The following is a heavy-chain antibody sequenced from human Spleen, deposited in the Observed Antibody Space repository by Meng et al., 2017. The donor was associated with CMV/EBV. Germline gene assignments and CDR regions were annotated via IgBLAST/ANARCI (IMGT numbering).Heavy chain of an antibody. CDR2: IRYDGSNK. Sequence: GESLKISCAASGFTLNSYGMHWVRQAPGKGLEWVAFIRYDGSNKYYADSVKGRFTISRDNTKNTLYLQMNSLRDEDTALYYCARVPYQLLPTYYDYGMDVWGQGTTVTVSS. CDR1: GFTLNSYG. V-gene: IGHV3-30*02. J-gene: IGHJ6*02. CDR3: ARVPYQLLPTYYDYGMDV. D-gene: IGHD1-26*01.